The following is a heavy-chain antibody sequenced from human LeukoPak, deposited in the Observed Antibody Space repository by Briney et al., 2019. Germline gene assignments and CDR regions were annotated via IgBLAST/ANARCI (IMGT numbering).Heavy chain of an antibody. J-gene: IGHJ4*02. CDR3: ARSLVYSYGHPYYFDY. CDR2: ISYDGSNN. Sequence: PGGSLRLSCAASGFTFSSYAMHWVRQAPGKGLEWVAVISYDGSNNYYADSVRGRFTMSRDNSKNTLYLQMNSLRAEDTAVYYCARSLVYSYGHPYYFDYWGQGTLVAVSS. CDR1: GFTFSSYA. D-gene: IGHD5-18*01. V-gene: IGHV3-30*04.